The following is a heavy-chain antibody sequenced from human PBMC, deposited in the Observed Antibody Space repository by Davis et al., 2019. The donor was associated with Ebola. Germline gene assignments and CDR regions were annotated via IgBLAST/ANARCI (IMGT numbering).Heavy chain of an antibody. Sequence: GESLKISCAASGFTFDDYGMSWVRQAPGKGLEWVSGINWNGGSTGYADSVKGRFTISRDNAKNSLYLQMNSLRAEDTAVYYCARVSNKFGMDVWGQGTTVTVSS. CDR3: ARVSNKFGMDV. CDR1: GFTFDDYG. V-gene: IGHV3-20*04. D-gene: IGHD1/OR15-1a*01. CDR2: INWNGGST. J-gene: IGHJ6*02.